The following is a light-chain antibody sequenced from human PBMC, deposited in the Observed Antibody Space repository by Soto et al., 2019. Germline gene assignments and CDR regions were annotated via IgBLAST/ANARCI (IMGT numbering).Light chain of an antibody. V-gene: IGKV3-20*01. Sequence: EIVLTQSPGTLSLSPGERATLSCRASQSVSSSYLAWYQQKPGQAPRLLIYGASSGATGIPDRFSGSGSGTDFTLTISRLEPEDFAVYYCQQYGSSLITFGQGTRLENK. CDR3: QQYGSSLIT. CDR2: GAS. J-gene: IGKJ5*01. CDR1: QSVSSSY.